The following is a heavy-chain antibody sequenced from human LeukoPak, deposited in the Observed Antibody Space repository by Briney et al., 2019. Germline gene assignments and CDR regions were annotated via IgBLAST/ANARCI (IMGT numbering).Heavy chain of an antibody. CDR2: IYYSGST. V-gene: IGHV4-39*07. J-gene: IGHJ3*02. CDR3: ARVPSYYYDSSGDDAFDI. Sequence: KTSETLSLTCTVSGGSISSGSYYWGWIRQPPGTGLEWIGSIYYSGSTYYNPSLKSRVTISVDTSKNQFSLKLSSVTAADTAVYYCARVPSYYYDSSGDDAFDIWGQGTMVTVSS. CDR1: GGSISSGSYY. D-gene: IGHD3-22*01.